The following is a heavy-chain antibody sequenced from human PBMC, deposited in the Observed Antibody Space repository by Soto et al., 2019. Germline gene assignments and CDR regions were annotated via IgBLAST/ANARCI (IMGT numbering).Heavy chain of an antibody. CDR2: IYYSGST. V-gene: IGHV4-31*03. J-gene: IGHJ6*02. CDR1: GGSISSGGYY. D-gene: IGHD3-10*02. Sequence: PSETLSLTCTVSGGSISSGGYYWSWIRQHPGKGLEWIGYIYYSGSTYYNPSLKSRVTISVDTSKNQFSLKLSSVTAADTAVYYCARGPYVKPYGMDVWGQGTTVTVSS. CDR3: ARGPYVKPYGMDV.